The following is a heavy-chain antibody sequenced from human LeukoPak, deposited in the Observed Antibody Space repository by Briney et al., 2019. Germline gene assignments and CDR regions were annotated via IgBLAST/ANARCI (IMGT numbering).Heavy chain of an antibody. CDR2: INHSGST. CDR3: ANQNSRAGWLNWFDP. J-gene: IGHJ5*02. D-gene: IGHD6-19*01. CDR1: GGSFSGYY. V-gene: IGHV4-34*01. Sequence: NPSETLSLTCAVYGGSFSGYYWSWIRQPPGKGLEWIGEINHSGSTNYNPSLKSRVTISVDTSKNQFSLKLSSVTAADTAVYYCANQNSRAGWLNWFDPWGQGTLVTVSS.